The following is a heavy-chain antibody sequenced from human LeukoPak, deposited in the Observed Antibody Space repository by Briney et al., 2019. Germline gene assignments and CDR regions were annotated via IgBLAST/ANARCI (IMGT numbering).Heavy chain of an antibody. CDR2: INAGNGNT. D-gene: IGHD2-2*01. J-gene: IGHJ5*02. CDR1: GYTFTNYA. V-gene: IGHV1-3*01. CDR3: ARAPRGNSGYCSSTSCTDHRYNWFDP. Sequence: ASVKVSCTASGYTFTNYAMHWVRQAPGQRLEWMGWINAGNGNTKYSQKFQGRVTITRDTSASTAYMEVSSLRSEDTAVYYCARAPRGNSGYCSSTSCTDHRYNWFDPWGQGTLVTVSS.